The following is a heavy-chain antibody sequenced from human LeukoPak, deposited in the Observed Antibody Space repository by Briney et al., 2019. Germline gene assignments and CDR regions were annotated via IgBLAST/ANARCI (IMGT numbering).Heavy chain of an antibody. J-gene: IGHJ4*02. D-gene: IGHD3-9*01. CDR1: GFTFSSYA. CDR2: IYYSGST. V-gene: IGHV4-59*01. CDR3: ARAAWILTGWYYFDY. Sequence: GSLGLSCAASGFTFSSYAMSWIRQPPGKGLEWIGYIYYSGSTNYNPSLKSRVTISVDTSKNQFSLKLSSVTAADTAVYYCARAAWILTGWYYFDYWGQGTLVTVSS.